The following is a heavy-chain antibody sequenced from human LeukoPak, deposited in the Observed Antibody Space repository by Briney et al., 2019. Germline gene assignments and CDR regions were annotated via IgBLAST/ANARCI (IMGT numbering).Heavy chain of an antibody. CDR2: ISGRGGST. J-gene: IGHJ4*02. Sequence: PGVCLRLSCAASGFTFSSYAMSWVRQAPGKGLEWVAAISGRGGSTYYADSVKGRFTISRDNSKNTLYLQMNSLRAEDTAVYYCAKDRFGELLYDYWGQGTLVTVSS. V-gene: IGHV3-23*01. CDR1: GFTFSSYA. CDR3: AKDRFGELLYDY. D-gene: IGHD3-10*01.